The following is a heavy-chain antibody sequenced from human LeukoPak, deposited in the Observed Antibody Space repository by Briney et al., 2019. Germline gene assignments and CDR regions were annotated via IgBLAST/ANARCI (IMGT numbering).Heavy chain of an antibody. V-gene: IGHV3-23*01. CDR2: ISDSGGST. Sequence: GGSLRLSCAVSGITLSNYGMSWVRQAPGKGLEWVAGISDSGGSTKYADSVKGRFTISRDNPKNTLFLQMNSLRAEDTAVYFCAKRGVVIRVVLVGFHKEAYYFESWGPGALVTVSS. CDR3: AKRGVVIRVVLVGFHKEAYYFES. CDR1: GITLSNYG. J-gene: IGHJ4*02. D-gene: IGHD3/OR15-3a*01.